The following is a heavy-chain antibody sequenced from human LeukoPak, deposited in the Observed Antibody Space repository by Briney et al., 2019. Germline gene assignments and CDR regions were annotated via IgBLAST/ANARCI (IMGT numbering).Heavy chain of an antibody. CDR2: IKQDGGET. CDR3: TREDHSNYNY. D-gene: IGHD4-11*01. J-gene: IGHJ4*02. V-gene: IGHV3-7*01. CDR1: GFTFSSYA. Sequence: SGGSLRLSCAASGFTFSSYAMSWVRQAPGKGLEWVASIKQDGGETFYVDSVKGRFTISRDNAKNSLYLQMNSLRAEDTAVYYCTREDHSNYNYWGQGTLVTVSS.